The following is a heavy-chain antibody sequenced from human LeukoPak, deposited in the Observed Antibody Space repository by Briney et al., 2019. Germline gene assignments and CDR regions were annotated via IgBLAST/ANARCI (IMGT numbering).Heavy chain of an antibody. V-gene: IGHV3-23*01. Sequence: GGSLRLSCAATGFTFSSYAMSWVRQAPGKGLEWVSAISCSGGSTYYADSVKGRFTISRDNSKNTLYLQMNSLRAEDTAVYYCAKSGYDFWTRFDPWGQGTLVTVSS. J-gene: IGHJ5*02. D-gene: IGHD3-3*01. CDR2: ISCSGGST. CDR1: GFTFSSYA. CDR3: AKSGYDFWTRFDP.